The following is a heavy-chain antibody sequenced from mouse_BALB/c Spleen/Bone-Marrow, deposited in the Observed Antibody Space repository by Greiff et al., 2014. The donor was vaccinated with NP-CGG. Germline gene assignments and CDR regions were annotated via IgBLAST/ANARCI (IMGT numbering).Heavy chain of an antibody. Sequence: EVQLQQSGPELVKPGASVKISCKASGYTFTDYNMHWVKQSHGKSLEWIVYIYPHNGGNGYNQKFKNKATLTVDSSSSTAYMELRSLTSEDSAVYYCAGSRGTTATTYYFDYWGQGTTLTVSS. CDR1: GYTFTDYN. CDR3: AGSRGTTATTYYFDY. D-gene: IGHD1-2*01. V-gene: IGHV1S29*02. CDR2: IYPHNGGN. J-gene: IGHJ2*01.